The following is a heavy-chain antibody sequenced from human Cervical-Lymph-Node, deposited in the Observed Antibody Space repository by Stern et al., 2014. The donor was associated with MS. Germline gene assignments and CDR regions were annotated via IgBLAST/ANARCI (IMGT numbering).Heavy chain of an antibody. CDR1: GGSISIAEYY. D-gene: IGHD5-24*01. V-gene: IGHV4-30-4*01. CDR2: IHNSGTT. J-gene: IGHJ4*02. CDR3: SRDADGYSLVFGY. Sequence: VQLVESGPGLVKPSQTLSLTCAVTGGSISIAEYYWSWIRQSPGKGLEWIGYIHNSGTTYYNASLKSRVTISVDTSKNQFSLKLRSVTAADTAVYYCSRDADGYSLVFGYWGRGTLVTVSS.